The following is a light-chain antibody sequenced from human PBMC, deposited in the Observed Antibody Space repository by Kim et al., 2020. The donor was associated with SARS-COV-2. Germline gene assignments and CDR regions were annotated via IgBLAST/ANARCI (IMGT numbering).Light chain of an antibody. CDR2: DNN. V-gene: IGLV1-51*01. CDR3: GTWDSSLSAEV. Sequence: GEKITIACSGSSSNIGKNYVSWYQQLPGTAPKLLIYDNNKRPSGIPDRFSGSKSGTSATLGITGIQTGDEADYYCGTWDSSLSAEVFGGGTKVTVL. CDR1: SSNIGKNY. J-gene: IGLJ2*01.